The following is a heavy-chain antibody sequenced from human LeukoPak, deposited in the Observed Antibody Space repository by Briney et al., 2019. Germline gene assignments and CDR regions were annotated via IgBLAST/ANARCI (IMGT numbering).Heavy chain of an antibody. CDR3: AKDHIAARLSPPFDY. CDR2: IRYDGSNK. CDR1: GFTLSSYG. V-gene: IGHV3-30*02. Sequence: SGGSLRLSCAASGFTLSSYGMHWVRQAPGKGLEWVAFIRYDGSNKYYADSVKGRFTISRDNSKNTLYLQMNSLRAEDTAVYYCAKDHIAARLSPPFDYWGQGTLVTVSS. D-gene: IGHD6-6*01. J-gene: IGHJ4*02.